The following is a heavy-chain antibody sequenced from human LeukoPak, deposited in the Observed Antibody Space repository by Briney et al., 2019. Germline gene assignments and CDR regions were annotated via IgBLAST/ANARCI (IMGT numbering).Heavy chain of an antibody. CDR1: GGSVSSGSYY. V-gene: IGHV4-61*01. Sequence: SETLSLTCTVSGGSVSSGSYYWSWIRQPPGKGLEWIGYIYYSGSTNYNPSLKSRVTISVDTSKNQFSLKLSSVTAADTAVYYCARDRRDIVVVPAALRYGMDVWGQGTTVTVSS. CDR3: ARDRRDIVVVPAALRYGMDV. J-gene: IGHJ6*02. CDR2: IYYSGST. D-gene: IGHD2-2*01.